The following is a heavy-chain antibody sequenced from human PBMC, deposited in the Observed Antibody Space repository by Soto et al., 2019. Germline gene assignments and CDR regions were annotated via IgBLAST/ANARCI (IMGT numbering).Heavy chain of an antibody. CDR1: GYTITGYY. Sequence: APVKGSCKAPGYTITGYYMHWVRQANGQGLEWMGWINPNSGGTNYAQKFQGRVTMTRDTSISTAYMELSRLRSDDTAVYYCARGNYYGSGSSVDYWGQGTLVTVSS. D-gene: IGHD3-10*01. J-gene: IGHJ4*02. CDR3: ARGNYYGSGSSVDY. CDR2: INPNSGGT. V-gene: IGHV1-2*02.